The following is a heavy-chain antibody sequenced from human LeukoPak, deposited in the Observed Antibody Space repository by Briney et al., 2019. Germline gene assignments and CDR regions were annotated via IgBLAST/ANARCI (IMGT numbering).Heavy chain of an antibody. D-gene: IGHD3-3*01. V-gene: IGHV1-69*06. Sequence: ASVTVSRKASGCTFSSYAISWVRQAPGQGLEWMGSIIPIFGTANYAQKFQGRVTITADKSTSTAYMELSSLRSEDTDVYYCAWTNSITIFGGVTRLNGWFDPWGQGTLVTVSS. J-gene: IGHJ5*02. CDR2: IIPIFGTA. CDR3: AWTNSITIFGGVTRLNGWFDP. CDR1: GCTFSSYA.